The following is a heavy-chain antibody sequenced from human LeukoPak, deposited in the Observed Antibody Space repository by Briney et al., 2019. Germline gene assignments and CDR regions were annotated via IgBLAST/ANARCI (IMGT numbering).Heavy chain of an antibody. V-gene: IGHV7-4-1*02. CDR1: GYTFTDNY. D-gene: IGHD1-7*01. J-gene: IGHJ6*03. CDR2: INTNTGNP. Sequence: GASVKVSCKASGYTFTDNYIHWIRQAPGQGLEWMGWINTNTGNPTYAQGFTGRFVFSLDTSVSTAYLQISSLKAEDTAVYYCARDLRISYNWNSVYYYYMDVWGKGTTVTVSS. CDR3: ARDLRISYNWNSVYYYYMDV.